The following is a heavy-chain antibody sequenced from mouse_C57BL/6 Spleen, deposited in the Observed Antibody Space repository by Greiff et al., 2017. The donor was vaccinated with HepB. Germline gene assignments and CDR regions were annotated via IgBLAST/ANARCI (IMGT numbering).Heavy chain of an antibody. CDR3: QLGRGGY. CDR1: GFNIKDDY. CDR2: IDPENGDT. Sequence: VQLQQSGAELVRPGASVKLSCTASGFNIKDDYMHWVKQRPEQGLEWIGWIDPENGDTEYASKFQGKATITADTSSNTAYLQLSSLTSEDTAVYYCQLGRGGYWGQGTTLTVSS. J-gene: IGHJ2*01. D-gene: IGHD4-1*02. V-gene: IGHV14-4*01.